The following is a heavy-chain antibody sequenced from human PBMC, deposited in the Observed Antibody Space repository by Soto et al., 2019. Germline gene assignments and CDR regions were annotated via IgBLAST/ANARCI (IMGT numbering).Heavy chain of an antibody. CDR2: IRSKAYGGTT. CDR3: TRAPGSGAWPYYFDY. V-gene: IGHV3-49*03. CDR1: GFTFGDYA. J-gene: IGHJ4*02. Sequence: GGSLRLSCTASGFTFGDYAMSWFRQAPGKGLEWVGFIRSKAYGGTTEYAASVKGRFTISRDDSKSIAYLQMNSLKTEDTAVYYCTRAPGSGAWPYYFDYWGQGTLVTVSS. D-gene: IGHD3-10*01.